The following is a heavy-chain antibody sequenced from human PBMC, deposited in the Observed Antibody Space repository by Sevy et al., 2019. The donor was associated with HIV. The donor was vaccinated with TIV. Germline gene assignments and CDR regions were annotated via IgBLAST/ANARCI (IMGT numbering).Heavy chain of an antibody. CDR3: TRDSSGWYGARYYYYGMDV. Sequence: SLRLSCTASGFTFGDYAMSWFRQAPGKGLEWVGFIRSKAYGGTTEYAASVKGRFTISRDDPKSIAYLQMNSLKTEDTAVYYCTRDSSGWYGARYYYYGMDVWGQGTTVTVSS. D-gene: IGHD6-19*01. CDR1: GFTFGDYA. CDR2: IRSKAYGGTT. J-gene: IGHJ6*02. V-gene: IGHV3-49*03.